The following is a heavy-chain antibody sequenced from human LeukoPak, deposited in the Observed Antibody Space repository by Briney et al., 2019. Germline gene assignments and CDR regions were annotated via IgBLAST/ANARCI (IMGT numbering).Heavy chain of an antibody. CDR2: ISAYNGNT. D-gene: IGHD1-26*01. CDR3: ARERGLGELHWFDP. J-gene: IGHJ5*02. Sequence: GASVKVSCKASGYTFTSYGISWVRQAPGRGLEWMGWISAYNGNTNYAQKLQGRVTMTTDTSTSTAYMELRSLRSDDTAVYYCARERGLGELHWFDPWGQGTLVTVSS. CDR1: GYTFTSYG. V-gene: IGHV1-18*01.